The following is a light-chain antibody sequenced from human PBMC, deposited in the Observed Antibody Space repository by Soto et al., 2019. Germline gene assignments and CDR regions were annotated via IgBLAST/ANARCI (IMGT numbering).Light chain of an antibody. CDR3: QQYNKWPPRYT. Sequence: EIVMTQSPATLSVSPGERATLSCRASQSVSSNLARYQQKPGQAPRLLIYGASTRATGIPARFSGSGSGTEFTLTISSLQSEDFAVYYCQQYNKWPPRYTFGQGTKLEIK. CDR1: QSVSSN. CDR2: GAS. J-gene: IGKJ2*01. V-gene: IGKV3-15*01.